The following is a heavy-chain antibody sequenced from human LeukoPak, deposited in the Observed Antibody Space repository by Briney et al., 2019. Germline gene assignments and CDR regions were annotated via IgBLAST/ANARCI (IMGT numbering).Heavy chain of an antibody. V-gene: IGHV4-59*01. CDR3: ARGLRDYYGSGSHLGWFDP. CDR2: IYYSGST. D-gene: IGHD3-10*01. Sequence: SETLSLTCTVSGGSISSYYWSWIRQPPGKGLERIGYIYYSGSTNYNPSLKSRVTISVDTSKNQFSLKLSSVTAADTAVYYCARGLRDYYGSGSHLGWFDPWGQGTLVTVSS. CDR1: GGSISSYY. J-gene: IGHJ5*02.